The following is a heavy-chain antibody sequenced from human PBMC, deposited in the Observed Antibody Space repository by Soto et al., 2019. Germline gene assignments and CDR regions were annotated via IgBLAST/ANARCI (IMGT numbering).Heavy chain of an antibody. CDR2: IYWDDDK. CDR1: GFSLNTNGVG. D-gene: IGHD3-3*01. V-gene: IGHV2-5*02. CDR3: THSRVVISDNFDY. Sequence: QITLKESGPKLVKPTQTLTLTCTFPGFSLNTNGVGVGWIRQPPGKALEWLAVIYWDDDKRYSPSLESRLSISKDTSKNQVVLTLTNMDPVDTATYYCTHSRVVISDNFDYWGQGTLVTVSS. J-gene: IGHJ4*02.